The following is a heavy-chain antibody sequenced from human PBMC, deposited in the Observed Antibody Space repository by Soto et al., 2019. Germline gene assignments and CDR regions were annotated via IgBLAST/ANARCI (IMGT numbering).Heavy chain of an antibody. V-gene: IGHV6-1*01. CDR1: GDRVSSNSAA. Sequence: SQTLSLTCAISGDRVSSNSAAWNWIRQSPSRGLAWLGTTYSSSKCYNDYAVSVKSRITINPDTSKNQFSLQMNSVTTEDTAVYYGARAGIGDWNYWYFDYWGQGTLVTSPQ. D-gene: IGHD1-7*01. CDR2: TYSSSKCYN. J-gene: IGHJ4*02. CDR3: ARAGIGDWNYWYFDY.